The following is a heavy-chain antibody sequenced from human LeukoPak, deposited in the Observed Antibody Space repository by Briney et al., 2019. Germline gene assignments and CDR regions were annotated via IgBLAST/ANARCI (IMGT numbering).Heavy chain of an antibody. Sequence: PSETLSLTCTVSDGSISGGCYYWSWIRQHPGKGLEWMGYIHYSGSTNYNPSLKSRVTISVDTSKSQFSLNLSSVTAADTAVYYCARGTVTTKYWYFQLWPPSTLVTVSS. V-gene: IGHV4-61*01. CDR3: ARGTVTTKYWYFQL. J-gene: IGHJ2*01. CDR1: DGSISGGCYY. CDR2: IHYSGST. D-gene: IGHD4-17*01.